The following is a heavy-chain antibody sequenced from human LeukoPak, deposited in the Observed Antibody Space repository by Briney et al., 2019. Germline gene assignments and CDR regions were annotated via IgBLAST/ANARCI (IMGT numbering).Heavy chain of an antibody. CDR1: GYTFTCYY. CDR3: VRVHSPLYDDSIWYSLYY. V-gene: IGHV1-46*01. CDR2: INPSGGST. Sequence: ASVTVSCKASGYTFTCYYMHWVRQAPGQGLEWMGKINPSGGSTTYAQNFQGRVAMTRDTHTSTVYMELSSLRSEDTAVYYCVRVHSPLYDDSIWYSLYYWGQGTLVTVSS. J-gene: IGHJ4*02. D-gene: IGHD3-22*01.